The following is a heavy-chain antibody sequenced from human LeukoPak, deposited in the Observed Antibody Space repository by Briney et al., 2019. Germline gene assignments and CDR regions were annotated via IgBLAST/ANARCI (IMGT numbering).Heavy chain of an antibody. CDR2: IIPIFGTA. CDR1: GGTFSSYA. CDR3: ARGYSSSSSDYYYYRDV. J-gene: IGHJ6*03. Sequence: GSSVKVSCKASGGTFSSYAISWVRQAPGQGLEWMGGIIPIFGTANYAQKFQGRVTITADESTSTAYMELSSLRSEDTAVYYCARGYSSSSSDYYYYRDVWGKGTTVTVSS. V-gene: IGHV1-69*01. D-gene: IGHD6-6*01.